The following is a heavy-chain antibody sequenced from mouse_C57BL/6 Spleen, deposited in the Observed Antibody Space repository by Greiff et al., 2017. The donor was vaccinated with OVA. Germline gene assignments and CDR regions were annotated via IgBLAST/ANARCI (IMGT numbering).Heavy chain of an antibody. D-gene: IGHD1-1*01. CDR1: GYSFSGYY. Sequence: VQLQQSGPELVKPGASVKISCKASGYSFSGYYMNWVKQSPEKSLEWIGEINPSTGGTTYNQKFKAKATLTVDKSSSTAYMQLKSLTSEDSAVYYCARYGNYYGSSYLYYFDYWGQGTTLTVSS. CDR3: ARYGNYYGSSYLYYFDY. V-gene: IGHV1-42*01. CDR2: INPSTGGT. J-gene: IGHJ2*01.